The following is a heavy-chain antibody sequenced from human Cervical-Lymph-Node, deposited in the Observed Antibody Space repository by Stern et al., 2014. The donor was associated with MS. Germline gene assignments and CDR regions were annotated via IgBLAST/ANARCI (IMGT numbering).Heavy chain of an antibody. CDR1: GFKFDDYA. J-gene: IGHJ6*02. V-gene: IGHV3-9*01. CDR3: AKTKTIFGVVTQDYYYGFNV. Sequence: VQLVESGGGLVQPGRSLRLSCAASGFKFDDYAMHWVRQVPGKGLEWVSGISWHSGRLGYADSVKGRFTISRDNAKNSLYLQMNSLRAEDTASYYCAKTKTIFGVVTQDYYYGFNVWGQGTTVTVSS. D-gene: IGHD3-3*01. CDR2: ISWHSGRL.